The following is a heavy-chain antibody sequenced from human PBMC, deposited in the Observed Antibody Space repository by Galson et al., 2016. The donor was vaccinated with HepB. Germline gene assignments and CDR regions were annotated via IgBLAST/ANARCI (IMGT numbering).Heavy chain of an antibody. CDR1: GYSFATYW. J-gene: IGHJ2*01. D-gene: IGHD4-17*01. CDR2: IYPGDSDT. CDR3: ATRGAYGDYGRWYFDL. V-gene: IGHV5-51*03. Sequence: QSGAEVKKAGESLKISCEGSGYSFATYWIGWVRQMPGKGLEWMGIIYPGDSDTRYSPSFQGQVTISADKSISTAYLQWSSLKASDTARYYCATRGAYGDYGRWYFDLWGRGTLVTVSS.